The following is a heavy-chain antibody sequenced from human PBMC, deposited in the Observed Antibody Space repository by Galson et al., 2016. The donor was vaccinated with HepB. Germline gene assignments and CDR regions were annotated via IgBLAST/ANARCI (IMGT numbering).Heavy chain of an antibody. J-gene: IGHJ4*02. V-gene: IGHV4-61*01. CDR2: IYYSGST. CDR3: ARANSNMGAFDS. CDR1: GGSVSSGSFY. D-gene: IGHD1-26*01. Sequence: SETLSLTCTVSGGSVSSGSFYWNWIRQPPGKGLEWIGYIYYSGSTNYSPSLKSRVTISVDTSKNQFSLRLSSVTAADTAVYYCARANSNMGAFDSWGRGTLVTVSS.